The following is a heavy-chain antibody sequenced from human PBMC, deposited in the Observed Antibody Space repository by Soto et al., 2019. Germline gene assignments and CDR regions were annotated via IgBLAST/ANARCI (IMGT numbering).Heavy chain of an antibody. V-gene: IGHV4-30-2*01. CDR2: IYHSGST. CDR3: ARAYYGSGSYLDY. D-gene: IGHD3-10*01. J-gene: IGHJ4*02. Sequence: QLQLQESGSGLVKPSQTLSLTCAVSGGSISSVDYLWSWIRQPPGKGLEWVGYIYHSGSTYYNPSLKSRVTISVDRSKNQFSLSVRSVTAADTAVYYCARAYYGSGSYLDYWGQGTLVTVSS. CDR1: GGSISSVDYL.